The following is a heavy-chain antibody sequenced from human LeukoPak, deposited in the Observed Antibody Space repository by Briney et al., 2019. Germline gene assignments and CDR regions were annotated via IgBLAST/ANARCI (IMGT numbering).Heavy chain of an antibody. Sequence: SETLSLTCTVSGDSISSSSYYWGWIRQPPGKGLEWIVNINYSGRTYYNPSLKSRVTISVDTSKNQCSLKLSSVPAADTAVYYCARNPSLHIVVVTAIDYWGLGTLVTVSS. D-gene: IGHD2-21*02. CDR1: GDSISSSSYY. CDR2: INYSGRT. V-gene: IGHV4-39*01. CDR3: ARNPSLHIVVVTAIDY. J-gene: IGHJ4*02.